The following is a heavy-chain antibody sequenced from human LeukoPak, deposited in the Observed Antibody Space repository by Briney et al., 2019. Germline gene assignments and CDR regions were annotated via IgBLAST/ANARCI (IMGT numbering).Heavy chain of an antibody. V-gene: IGHV3-7*01. CDR1: GFTLSNYW. CDR3: AIYYYDSGSYFPYFQH. J-gene: IGHJ1*01. Sequence: GGSLRLSCAASGFTLSNYWMNWVRQAPGKGLEWVANIKQDGGEKYYVDSVKGRFTISRDNAKNSLYLQMNSLRAEDTAVYYCAIYYYDSGSYFPYFQHWGQGTLVTVSS. D-gene: IGHD3-10*01. CDR2: IKQDGGEK.